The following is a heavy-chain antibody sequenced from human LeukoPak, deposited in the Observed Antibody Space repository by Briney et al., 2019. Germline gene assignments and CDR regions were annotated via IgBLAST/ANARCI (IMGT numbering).Heavy chain of an antibody. CDR2: ISSSSSYI. CDR1: GFTFSSYS. Sequence: GGSLRLSCAASGFTFSSYSMNWVRQAPGKGLEWVSSISSSSSYIYYADSVKGRFTISRDNAKNSLYLQMNGLRAEDTAVYYCARDLRSGSYPYDYWGQGTLVTVSS. CDR3: ARDLRSGSYPYDY. V-gene: IGHV3-21*01. D-gene: IGHD1-26*01. J-gene: IGHJ4*02.